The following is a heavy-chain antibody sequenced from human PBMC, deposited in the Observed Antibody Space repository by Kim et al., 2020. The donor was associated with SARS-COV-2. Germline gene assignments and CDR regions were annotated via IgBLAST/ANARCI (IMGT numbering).Heavy chain of an antibody. J-gene: IGHJ4*02. V-gene: IGHV3-23*01. CDR2: ISDDGSNK. Sequence: GGSLRLSCAASGFTFSSYAMSWVRQAPGKGLEWVAVISDDGSNKYYADSVKGRFTISRDNSKNTLYLQMNSLRAEDTAVYYCAIGSRYSSSWYCFDYWGQGTLVTVSS. CDR1: GFTFSSYA. D-gene: IGHD6-13*01. CDR3: AIGSRYSSSWYCFDY.